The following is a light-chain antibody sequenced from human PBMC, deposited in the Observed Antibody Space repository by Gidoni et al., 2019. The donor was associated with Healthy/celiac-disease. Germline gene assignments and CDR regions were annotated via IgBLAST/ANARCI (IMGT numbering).Light chain of an antibody. CDR2: SNN. CDR3: AAWDDSLNGWV. Sequence: QSLLTQPPSASGTPGQRVTISCSGSSSNIGSNTVNWYQQLPGTAPKLLIYSNNQRPSGVPYRFSGSKSGTSASLAISGLQSEDEADYYCAAWDDSLNGWVFGGGTKLTVL. J-gene: IGLJ3*02. CDR1: SSNIGSNT. V-gene: IGLV1-44*01.